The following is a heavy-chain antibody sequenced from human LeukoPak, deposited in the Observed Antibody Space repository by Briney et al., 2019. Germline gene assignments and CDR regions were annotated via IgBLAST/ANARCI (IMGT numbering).Heavy chain of an antibody. CDR1: GYSFTSGHY. J-gene: IGHJ4*02. D-gene: IGHD2-2*01. CDR2: IYHTGSA. V-gene: IGHV4-38-2*01. Sequence: SETLSLTCSVSGYSFTSGHYWGWIRQPPGKGLEWIANIYHTGSAHYNPSLKSRVTISVDTSKNQFSLKLSSVTAADTAVYYCARYCTSTTCILRGFDYWGQGTLVIVSS. CDR3: ARYCTSTTCILRGFDY.